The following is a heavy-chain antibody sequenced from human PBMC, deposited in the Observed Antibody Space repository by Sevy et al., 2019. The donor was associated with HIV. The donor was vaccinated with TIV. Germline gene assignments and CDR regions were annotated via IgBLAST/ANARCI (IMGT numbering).Heavy chain of an antibody. CDR1: GFTFRSYG. Sequence: GGSLRLSCAASGFTFRSYGMQWVRQAPGKGLEWVAVIWDNGSKKYYADSVKGRFTISRDNSKNTLYLQMNSLRAEDTAVYYCARGGYCTNNVCYGSIDYWGRGTLVTVSS. D-gene: IGHD2-8*01. J-gene: IGHJ4*02. CDR3: ARGGYCTNNVCYGSIDY. V-gene: IGHV3-33*01. CDR2: IWDNGSKK.